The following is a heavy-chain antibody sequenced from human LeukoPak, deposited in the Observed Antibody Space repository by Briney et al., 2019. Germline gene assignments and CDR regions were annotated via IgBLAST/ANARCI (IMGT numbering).Heavy chain of an antibody. CDR3: ARDLCGYDYFDY. J-gene: IGHJ4*02. V-gene: IGHV3-48*03. CDR2: ISSSGSTI. D-gene: IGHD5-12*01. Sequence: GGSLRLSCAASGFTFSSYEMNWVRQAPGKGLEWVSYISSSGSTIYYADSVKGRFTISRDNAKNSLYLQMNSLRAEDTAVYYCARDLCGYDYFDYWGQGTLVTVSS. CDR1: GFTFSSYE.